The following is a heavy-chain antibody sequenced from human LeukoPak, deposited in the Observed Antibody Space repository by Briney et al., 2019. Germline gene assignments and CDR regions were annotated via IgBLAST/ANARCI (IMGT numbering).Heavy chain of an antibody. CDR2: IYHSGST. D-gene: IGHD4-11*01. V-gene: IGHV4-38-2*02. CDR3: ARGDTVTTDY. CDR1: GYSISSGYY. J-gene: IGHJ4*02. Sequence: SETLSLTCTVSGYSISSGYYWGWIRPPPGKGLEWIGSIYHSGSTYYNPSLKSRVTISVDTSKNQFSLKLSSVTAADTAVYYCARGDTVTTDYWGQGTLVTVSS.